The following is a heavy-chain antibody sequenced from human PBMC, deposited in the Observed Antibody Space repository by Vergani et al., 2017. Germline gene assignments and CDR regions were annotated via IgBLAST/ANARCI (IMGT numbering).Heavy chain of an antibody. CDR1: GFTFDDYA. V-gene: IGHV3-9*01. Sequence: EVQLVESGGGLVQPGRSLRLSCAASGFTFDDYAMHWVRQAPGKGLEWVSGISWNSGSIGYADSVKGRFTISRDNAKNSLYLQMNSLRAEDTALYYCAKGRIAVAGIAVNDFDYWGQGTLVTVSS. CDR3: AKGRIAVAGIAVNDFDY. D-gene: IGHD6-19*01. CDR2: ISWNSGSI. J-gene: IGHJ4*02.